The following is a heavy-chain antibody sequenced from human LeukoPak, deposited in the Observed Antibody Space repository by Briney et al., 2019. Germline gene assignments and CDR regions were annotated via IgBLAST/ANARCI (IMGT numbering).Heavy chain of an antibody. CDR3: ARQGVVPNKAGWYFDL. Sequence: SETLSLTCIVSGGSMSSTDHSWGWIRQPPGKGLEWIGSFYYTGTIFYSPSLESRGTISIDTSKNQFSLKIRSVTAADTAVYYCARQGVVPNKAGWYFDLWGRGALVTVSS. V-gene: IGHV4-39*01. CDR2: FYYTGTI. D-gene: IGHD3-10*01. CDR1: GGSMSSTDHS. J-gene: IGHJ2*01.